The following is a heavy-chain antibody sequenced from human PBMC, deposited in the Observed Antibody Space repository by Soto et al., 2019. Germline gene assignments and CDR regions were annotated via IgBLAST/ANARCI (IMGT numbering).Heavy chain of an antibody. J-gene: IGHJ4*02. CDR3: ARQVERVFDY. V-gene: IGHV5-51*01. CDR2: IYPGDSDT. CDR1: GYSFTSYW. D-gene: IGHD1-1*01. Sequence: GESLKISCQGSGYSFTSYWIGWVRQMPGKGLEWMGIIYPGDSDTRYSPNFQGQVTISADKSISTANLQWSSLKASDTAMYYCARQVERVFDYWGQGTLVTVSS.